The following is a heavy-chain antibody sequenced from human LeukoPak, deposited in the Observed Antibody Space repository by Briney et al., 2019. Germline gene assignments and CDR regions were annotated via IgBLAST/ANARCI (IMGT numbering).Heavy chain of an antibody. CDR1: GFTFSSYW. D-gene: IGHD3-3*01. Sequence: GGSLRLSCAASGFTFSSYWVSWVRQAPGKGLEWVANIKQDGSEKYYVDSVKGRFTISRDNAKNSLYLQMNSPRAEDTAVYYCARSSEGNDFWSGYGYYGMDVWGQGTTVTVSS. CDR3: ARSSEGNDFWSGYGYYGMDV. V-gene: IGHV3-7*01. J-gene: IGHJ6*02. CDR2: IKQDGSEK.